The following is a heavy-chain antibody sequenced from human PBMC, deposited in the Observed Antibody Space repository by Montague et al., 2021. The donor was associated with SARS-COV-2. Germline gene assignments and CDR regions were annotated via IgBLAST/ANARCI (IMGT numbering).Heavy chain of an antibody. CDR1: GYSFTSYW. J-gene: IGHJ3*02. Sequence: QSGAEVEEPGESLKISCKGSGYSFTSYWIGWVHQMPGKGLEWMGIIYPGDSDTRYSPSFQGQVTISADKSISTAYLQWSSLKASDTAIYYCARVTDYYYDTSGYWDAFDXWGQGTMVTVSS. CDR2: IYPGDSDT. CDR3: ARVTDYYYDTSGYWDAFDX. V-gene: IGHV5-51*07. D-gene: IGHD3-22*01.